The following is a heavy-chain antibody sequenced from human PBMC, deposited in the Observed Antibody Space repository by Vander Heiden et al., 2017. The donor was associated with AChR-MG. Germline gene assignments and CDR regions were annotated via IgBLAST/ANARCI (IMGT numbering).Heavy chain of an antibody. V-gene: IGHV3-30-3*01. J-gene: IGHJ4*02. CDR2: ISYDGSNK. Sequence: QVQLVASGGGVVQPGRSLRLSCAASGFPFSSHAMHWVRQAPGKGLEWVAVISYDGSNKYYADSVKGRFTIARDNSKNTLYLQMNSLRAEDTAVYYCARAKGIAAAGQKSAIDYWGQGTLVTVSS. CDR1: GFPFSSHA. D-gene: IGHD6-13*01. CDR3: ARAKGIAAAGQKSAIDY.